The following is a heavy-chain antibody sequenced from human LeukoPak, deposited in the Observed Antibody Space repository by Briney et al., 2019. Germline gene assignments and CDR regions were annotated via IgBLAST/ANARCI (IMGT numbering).Heavy chain of an antibody. CDR2: IYPGDSDT. CDR1: GYSFTSYW. V-gene: IGHV5-51*01. J-gene: IGHJ6*02. Sequence: GESLKISCKGSGYSFTSYWIGWVRQMPGKGLEWMGIIYPGDSDTRYSPSFQGQVTISADKSISTAYLQWSSLKASDTAMYYCAKSMVYAIDGYYYGMDVWGQGTTVTVS. D-gene: IGHD2-8*01. CDR3: AKSMVYAIDGYYYGMDV.